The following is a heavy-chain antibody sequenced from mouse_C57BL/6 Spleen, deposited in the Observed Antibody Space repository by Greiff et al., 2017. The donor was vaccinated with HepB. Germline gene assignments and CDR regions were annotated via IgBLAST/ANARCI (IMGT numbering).Heavy chain of an antibody. D-gene: IGHD1-1*01. CDR3: ARDYYGSSYRRDY. J-gene: IGHJ2*01. CDR2: IDPSDSYT. CDR1: GYTFTSYW. Sequence: VQLQQSGAELVKPGASVKLSCKASGYTFTSYWMQWVKQRPGQGLEWIGEIDPSDSYTNYNQKFKGKATLTVDTSSSTAYMQLSSLTSEDSAVYYCARDYYGSSYRRDYWGQGTTLTVSS. V-gene: IGHV1-50*01.